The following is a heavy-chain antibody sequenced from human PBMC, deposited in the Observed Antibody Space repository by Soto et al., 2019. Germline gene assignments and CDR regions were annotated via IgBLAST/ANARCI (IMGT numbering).Heavy chain of an antibody. CDR2: MNSNSGNT. CDR3: ARGIAAAEGFYYYVMDV. V-gene: IGHV1-8*01. D-gene: IGHD6-13*01. CDR1: GYTFTSYD. Sequence: QVQLVQSGAEVKKPGASVKVSCKASGYTFTSYDINWVRQATGQGLEWLGWMNSNSGNTGYAQKFQDIVTMTRNTSINTAYMEVISLRSENTAVYYCARGIAAAEGFYYYVMDVWCQGTTVTVSS. J-gene: IGHJ6*02.